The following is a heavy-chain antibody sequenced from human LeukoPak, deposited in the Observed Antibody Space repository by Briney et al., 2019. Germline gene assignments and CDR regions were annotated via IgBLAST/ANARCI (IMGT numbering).Heavy chain of an antibody. V-gene: IGHV1-8*03. CDR2: MNPNSGNT. J-gene: IGHJ3*02. CDR3: ARGLTINYYDSSGYYGDAAFDI. D-gene: IGHD3-22*01. CDR1: GYTFTSYD. Sequence: ASVKVSCKASGYTFTSYDISWVRQATGQGLEWMGWMNPNSGNTGYAQKFQGRVTITRNTSISTAYMELSSLRSEDTAVYYCARGLTINYYDSSGYYGDAAFDIWGQGTMVTVSS.